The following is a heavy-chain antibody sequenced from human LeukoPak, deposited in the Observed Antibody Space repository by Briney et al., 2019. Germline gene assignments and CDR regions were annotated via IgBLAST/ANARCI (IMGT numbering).Heavy chain of an antibody. CDR3: AKGGHYGWGLGY. V-gene: IGHV3-23*01. J-gene: IGHJ4*02. CDR1: GFTFSSYA. Sequence: QPGGSLRLPCAAPGFTFSSYAMSWVRQAPGKGLEWVSAISGSGGSTYYADSVKGRFTISRDNSRDTLYLQMNSLRAEDTAVYYCAKGGHYGWGLGYWGQGTLVTVSS. D-gene: IGHD4-17*01. CDR2: ISGSGGST.